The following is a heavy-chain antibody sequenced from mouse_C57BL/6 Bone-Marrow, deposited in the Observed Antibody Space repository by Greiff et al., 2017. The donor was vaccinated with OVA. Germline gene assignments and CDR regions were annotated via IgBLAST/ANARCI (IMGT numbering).Heavy chain of an antibody. V-gene: IGHV5-9*01. D-gene: IGHD6-2*01. J-gene: IGHJ3*01. CDR1: GFTFSSYT. Sequence: EVKLMESGGGLVKPGGSLKLSCAASGFTFSSYTMSWVRQTPEKRLEWVASISGGGGNTYYPDSVKGRFTISRDNAKNTLYLQMSSLRSEDTALYYCARQRSLWFAYWGQGTLVTVSA. CDR3: ARQRSLWFAY. CDR2: ISGGGGNT.